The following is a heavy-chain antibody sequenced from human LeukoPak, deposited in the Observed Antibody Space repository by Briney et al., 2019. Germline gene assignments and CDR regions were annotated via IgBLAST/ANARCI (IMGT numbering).Heavy chain of an antibody. CDR2: INPNSGGT. Sequence: GASVKVSCKASGGTFSSYAISWVRQAPGQGLEWMGWINPNSGGTNYAQKFQGRVTMTRDTSISTAYMELSRLRSDDTAVYYCARASYDFWSGYYYFDYWGQGTLVTVSS. V-gene: IGHV1-2*02. CDR1: GGTFSSYA. D-gene: IGHD3-3*01. J-gene: IGHJ4*02. CDR3: ARASYDFWSGYYYFDY.